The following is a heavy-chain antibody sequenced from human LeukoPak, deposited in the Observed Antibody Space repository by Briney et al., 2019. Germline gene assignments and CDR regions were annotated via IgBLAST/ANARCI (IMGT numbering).Heavy chain of an antibody. V-gene: IGHV4-39*01. CDR1: GGSISTGGYY. CDR3: ARLGQYCGSDCYPPSFDY. J-gene: IGHJ4*02. CDR2: IYYNGRT. Sequence: SETLFLTCTVSGGSISTGGYYWGWIRQPPGKGLEWIGSIYYNGRTYYNPSLKSRVTISVDTSKNQFSLKMSSVTAADTAVYYCARLGQYCGSDCYPPSFDYWGQGTQVTVS. D-gene: IGHD2-21*02.